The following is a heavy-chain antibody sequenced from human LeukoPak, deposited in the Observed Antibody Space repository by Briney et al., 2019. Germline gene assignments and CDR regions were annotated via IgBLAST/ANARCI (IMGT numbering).Heavy chain of an antibody. CDR1: GYTFTSYA. D-gene: IGHD3-16*01. J-gene: IGHJ4*02. CDR2: INAGNGNT. CDR3: ARDGGPAAPLFDY. V-gene: IGHV1-3*01. Sequence: ASVTVSCKASGYTFTSYAMHWVRQAPGQRLEWMGWINAGNGNTKYSQKFQGRVTITRDTSASTAYMELSSLRSEDTAVYYCARDGGPAAPLFDYWGQGTLVTVSS.